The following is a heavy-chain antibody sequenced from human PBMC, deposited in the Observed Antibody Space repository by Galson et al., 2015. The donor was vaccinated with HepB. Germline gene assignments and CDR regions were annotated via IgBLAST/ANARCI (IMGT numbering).Heavy chain of an antibody. V-gene: IGHV1-3*01. Sequence: SVKVSCKASGYTFTSYAMHWVRQAPGQRLEWMGWINAGNGNTKYSQKFQGRVTITRDTSASTAYMELSSLRSEDTAVYYCARDPSIFTMVRGVIYSGMDVWGQGTTVTVSS. D-gene: IGHD3-10*01. J-gene: IGHJ6*02. CDR1: GYTFTSYA. CDR2: INAGNGNT. CDR3: ARDPSIFTMVRGVIYSGMDV.